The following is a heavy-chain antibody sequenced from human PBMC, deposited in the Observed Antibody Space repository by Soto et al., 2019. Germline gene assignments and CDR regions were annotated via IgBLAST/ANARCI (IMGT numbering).Heavy chain of an antibody. V-gene: IGHV4-59*01. CDR2: IYYSGST. J-gene: IGHJ5*02. CDR1: GGSISIYY. Sequence: SETLSVTCTVSGGSISIYYWSWIRQPPGKGLEYIGYIYYSGSTNYNPSLKSRVTISVDTSKKRFSLKLSSVTAADTAVYYCARSLYSGSYPNWSDPWGQGTLVTVSS. CDR3: ARSLYSGSYPNWSDP. D-gene: IGHD1-26*01.